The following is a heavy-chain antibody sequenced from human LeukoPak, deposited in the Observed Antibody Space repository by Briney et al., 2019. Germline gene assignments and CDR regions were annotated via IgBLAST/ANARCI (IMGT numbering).Heavy chain of an antibody. CDR3: AKAGSGYFYSDS. Sequence: AGGSLRLSCAASGFTFSSYAMSWVRQAPGKGLEWVSAISGSGGSTYYADSVKGRFTVSRDDSKNTLYLQMNRLRAEDTAVYYCAKAGSGYFYSDSWGQGTLVTVSS. CDR2: ISGSGGST. D-gene: IGHD3-22*01. J-gene: IGHJ4*02. CDR1: GFTFSSYA. V-gene: IGHV3-23*01.